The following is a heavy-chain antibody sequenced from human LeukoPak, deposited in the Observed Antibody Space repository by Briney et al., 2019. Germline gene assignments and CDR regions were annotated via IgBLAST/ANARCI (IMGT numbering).Heavy chain of an antibody. Sequence: PGGSLRLSCAASGLTFDDYAMHWVRLVPGKGLEWVSGISWNSGTIRYADSVKGRFTISRDNANNSLDLQMNSLTSEDTALYYCAKAIVAHLTTIGSYFDYWGQGIQVTVSP. J-gene: IGHJ4*02. D-gene: IGHD3-22*01. CDR1: GLTFDDYA. V-gene: IGHV3-9*01. CDR3: AKAIVAHLTTIGSYFDY. CDR2: ISWNSGTI.